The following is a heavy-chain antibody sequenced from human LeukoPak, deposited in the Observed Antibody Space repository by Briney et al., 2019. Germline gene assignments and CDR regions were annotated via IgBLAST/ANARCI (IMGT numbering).Heavy chain of an antibody. CDR3: AKAPYGDHSYYMDA. V-gene: IGHV4-39*07. Sequence: SETLSLTCTVSGGSISSSSYYWAWIRQPPGKGLEWIGSIHYSGSTYYNPSLQSRVTISIDTSKNQFSLKLRFVTAADTAVYYCAKAPYGDHSYYMDAWGKGTTVTISS. CDR2: IHYSGST. CDR1: GGSISSSSYY. J-gene: IGHJ6*03. D-gene: IGHD4-17*01.